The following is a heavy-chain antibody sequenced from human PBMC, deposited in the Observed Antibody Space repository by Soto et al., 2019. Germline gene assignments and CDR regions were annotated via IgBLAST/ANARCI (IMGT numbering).Heavy chain of an antibody. CDR2: ISSSSSYI. J-gene: IGHJ5*02. CDR3: ARRIAAAGTFWFDP. Sequence: PGGSLRLSCAASGFTFSSYSMNWVRQAPGKGLEWVSSISSSSSYIYYADSVKGRFTISRDNAKNSLYLQMNSLRAEDTAVYYCARRIAAAGTFWFDPWGQGTLVTVSS. V-gene: IGHV3-21*01. D-gene: IGHD6-13*01. CDR1: GFTFSSYS.